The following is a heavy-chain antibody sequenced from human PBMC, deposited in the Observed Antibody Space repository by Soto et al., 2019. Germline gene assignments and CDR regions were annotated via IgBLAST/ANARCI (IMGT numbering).Heavy chain of an antibody. J-gene: IGHJ6*02. CDR2: IWYDGSNK. D-gene: IGHD4-17*01. CDR1: GFTFRSYG. V-gene: IGHV3-33*01. CDR3: ARDGNAYGDYGSFSYYYYGMDV. Sequence: GGSLRLSCGASGFTFRSYGMHWVRQAPGKGVEWVAVIWYDGSNKYYADSVKGRFTISRDNSKNTLYLQMNSLRAEDTAVYYCARDGNAYGDYGSFSYYYYGMDVWGQGTKVTVSS.